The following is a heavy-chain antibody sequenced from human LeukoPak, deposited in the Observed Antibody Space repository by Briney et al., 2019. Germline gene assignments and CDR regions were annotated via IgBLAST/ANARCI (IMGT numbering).Heavy chain of an antibody. V-gene: IGHV3-7*03. Sequence: GGSLRLSCAASGFTFSRYWMSWVRQVPQKGLEWVANIKQDGSEKYYVDSVKGRFTISRDNSRNSLYLQMDSLRAEDTAVYYCARDKGDYDTSGSLFVFGGQGTLVTISS. CDR2: IKQDGSEK. D-gene: IGHD3-22*01. J-gene: IGHJ4*02. CDR1: GFTFSRYW. CDR3: ARDKGDYDTSGSLFVF.